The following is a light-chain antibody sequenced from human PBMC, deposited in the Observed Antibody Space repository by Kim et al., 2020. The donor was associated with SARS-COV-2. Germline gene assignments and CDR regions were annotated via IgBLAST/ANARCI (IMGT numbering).Light chain of an antibody. J-gene: IGLJ2*01. CDR2: GKN. V-gene: IGLV3-19*01. Sequence: VALGQTVRLTCQGDSLRSYYASWYQQKPGQAPVLVIYGKNNRPSGIPDRFSGSSSGNTASLTITGAQAEDEADYYCNSRDSSGNLVFGGGTQLTVL. CDR3: NSRDSSGNLV. CDR1: SLRSYY.